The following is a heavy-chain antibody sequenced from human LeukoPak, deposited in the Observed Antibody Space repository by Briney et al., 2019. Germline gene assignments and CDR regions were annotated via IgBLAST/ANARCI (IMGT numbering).Heavy chain of an antibody. D-gene: IGHD3-10*01. CDR2: ISGSGGST. CDR1: GFTFSSYA. V-gene: IGHV3-23*01. CDR3: ARGGGASYYLDV. Sequence: GGSPRLSCAASGFTFSSYAMTWVRQAPGKGLEWVSAISGSGGSTYYADSVKGRFTISRDNSKNTLYLQMNSLTAEDTAVYYCARGGGASYYLDVWGKGTTVIISS. J-gene: IGHJ6*03.